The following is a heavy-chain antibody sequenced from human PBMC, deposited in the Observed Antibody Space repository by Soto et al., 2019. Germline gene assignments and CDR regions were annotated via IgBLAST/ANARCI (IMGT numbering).Heavy chain of an antibody. CDR3: THIWRLPPNDAFAT. V-gene: IGHV3-15*01. D-gene: IGHD3-3*02. J-gene: IGHJ3*02. CDR1: GIDFTYAW. Sequence: EVQLVESGGGLVNPGGSLRLSCEVSGIDFTYAWMTWVRQAPGRGLECIGRIKSKASGGSIDYAAPVKGRFTISRDDSRSMLYLQMNSLISEDTGVYYCTHIWRLPPNDAFATWGRGTVVTVSS. CDR2: IKSKASGGSI.